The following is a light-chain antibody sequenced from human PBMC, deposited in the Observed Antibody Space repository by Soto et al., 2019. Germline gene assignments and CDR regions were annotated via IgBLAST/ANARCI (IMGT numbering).Light chain of an antibody. V-gene: IGLV2-14*02. Sequence: QSALTQPASVSGSPGQSITISCTGTSSDFGNYNLVSWYQQHPGKVPKLILFEVNKRPSGVSGRFSGSKSGNTASLTISGLQAEDEADYYCISYTSDDVRYVFGTGTKVTVL. CDR3: ISYTSDDVRYV. CDR1: SSDFGNYNL. CDR2: EVN. J-gene: IGLJ1*01.